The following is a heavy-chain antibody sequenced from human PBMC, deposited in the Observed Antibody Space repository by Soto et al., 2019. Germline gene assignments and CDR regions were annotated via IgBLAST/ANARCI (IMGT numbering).Heavy chain of an antibody. Sequence: ASVKVSCKASGYTFTSYGISWVRQAPGQGLEWMGWIIAFNGTTNYAQKFQGRVTITADESTSTAYMELSSLRSEDTAVYYCARATGDTAMAANYYYYGMDVWGQGTTVTVSS. CDR3: ARATGDTAMAANYYYYGMDV. V-gene: IGHV1-18*01. CDR1: GYTFTSYG. J-gene: IGHJ6*02. D-gene: IGHD5-18*01. CDR2: IIAFNGTT.